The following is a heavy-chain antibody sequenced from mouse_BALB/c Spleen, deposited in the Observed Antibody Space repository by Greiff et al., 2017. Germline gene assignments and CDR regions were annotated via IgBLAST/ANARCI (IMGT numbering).Heavy chain of an antibody. D-gene: IGHD2-4*01. CDR3: ARDDYDYDGFAY. J-gene: IGHJ3*01. CDR2: INSNGGST. Sequence: EVKVVESGGGLVQPGGSLKLSCAASGFTFSSYGMSWVRQTPDKRLELVATINSNGGSTYYPDSVKGRFTISRDNAKNTLYLQMSSLKSEDTAMYYCARDDYDYDGFAYWGQGTLVTVSA. CDR1: GFTFSSYG. V-gene: IGHV5-6-3*01.